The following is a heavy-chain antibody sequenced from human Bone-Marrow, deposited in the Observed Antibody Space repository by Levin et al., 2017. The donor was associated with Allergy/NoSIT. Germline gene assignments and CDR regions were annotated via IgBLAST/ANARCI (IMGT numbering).Heavy chain of an antibody. D-gene: IGHD3-3*01. V-gene: IGHV6-1*01. CDR2: TYYRSKWYN. CDR3: ARVVVLRFLEWLSNHGTYDYYMDV. J-gene: IGHJ6*03. CDR1: GDSVSSNSAA. Sequence: SETLSLTCAISGDSVSSNSAAWNWIRQSPSRGLEWLGRTYYRSKWYNDYAVSVKSRITINPDTSKNQFSLQLNSVTPEDTAVYYCARVVVLRFLEWLSNHGTYDYYMDVWGKGTTVTVSS.